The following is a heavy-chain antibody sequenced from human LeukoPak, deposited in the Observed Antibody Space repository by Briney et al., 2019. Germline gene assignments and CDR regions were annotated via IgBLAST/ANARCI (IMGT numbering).Heavy chain of an antibody. D-gene: IGHD3-10*01. Sequence: SETLSLTCTVSSGSISSGGYYWSWIRQPPGKGLEWIGYIYHSGSTYYNPSLKSRVTISVDRSKNQFSLKLSSVTAADTAVYYCARDPVLLWLKGAFDIWGQGTMVTVSS. J-gene: IGHJ3*02. CDR3: ARDPVLLWLKGAFDI. CDR1: SGSISSGGYY. V-gene: IGHV4-30-2*01. CDR2: IYHSGST.